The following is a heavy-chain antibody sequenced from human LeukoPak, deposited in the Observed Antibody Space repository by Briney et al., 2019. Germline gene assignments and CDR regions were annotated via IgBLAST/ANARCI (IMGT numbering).Heavy chain of an antibody. CDR1: GFAFNSQT. V-gene: IGHV3-7*01. CDR3: ASGFGIFDY. Sequence: PGGSLRLSCAASGFAFNSQTMSWVRQAPGKGLEWVANIKQDTIEKNYLDSVRGRFTISRDNAKNSLYLQMNSLRAEDTAVYYCASGFGIFDYWGQGALVTVSS. J-gene: IGHJ4*02. D-gene: IGHD3-10*01. CDR2: IKQDTIEK.